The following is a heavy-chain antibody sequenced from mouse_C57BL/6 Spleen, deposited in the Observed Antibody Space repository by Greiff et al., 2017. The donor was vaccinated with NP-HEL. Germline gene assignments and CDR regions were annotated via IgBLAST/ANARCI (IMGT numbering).Heavy chain of an antibody. Sequence: QVQLKQPGAELVKPGASVKLSCKASGYTFTSYWMQWVKQRPGQGLEWIGEIDPSDSYTNYNQKFKGKATLTVDTSSSTAYMQLSSLTSEDSAVYYCARQNYGSSYEDYWGQGTTLTVSS. D-gene: IGHD1-1*01. CDR3: ARQNYGSSYEDY. V-gene: IGHV1-50*01. CDR2: IDPSDSYT. CDR1: GYTFTSYW. J-gene: IGHJ2*01.